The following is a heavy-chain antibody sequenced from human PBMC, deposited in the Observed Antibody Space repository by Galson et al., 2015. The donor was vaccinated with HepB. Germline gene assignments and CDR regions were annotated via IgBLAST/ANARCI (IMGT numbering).Heavy chain of an antibody. J-gene: IGHJ3*02. CDR1: GYTFTSYG. Sequence: SVKVSCKASGYTFTSYGISWVRQAPGQGLEWMGWISAYNGNTNYAQKLQGRVTMTTDTSTSTAYMELRSLRSDDTAVYYCARGRDYYGSGRDAFDIWGQGTMVTVSS. D-gene: IGHD3-10*01. CDR3: ARGRDYYGSGRDAFDI. V-gene: IGHV1-18*01. CDR2: ISAYNGNT.